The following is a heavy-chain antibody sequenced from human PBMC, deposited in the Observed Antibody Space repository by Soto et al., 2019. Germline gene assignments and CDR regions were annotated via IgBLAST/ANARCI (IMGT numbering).Heavy chain of an antibody. J-gene: IGHJ4*02. CDR1: GFTFSSYA. CDR2: IFGGGTT. Sequence: QVQLVESGGGVVQPGRSLRLSCAASGFTFSSYAMHWVRQAPGKGLEWVAVIFGGGTTFYSDSVKGRFTISRDISKNTLSLQMNSLRTEDTAVYYCVRTSSYWGQGILVTVSS. D-gene: IGHD2-2*01. CDR3: VRTSSY. V-gene: IGHV3-30*14.